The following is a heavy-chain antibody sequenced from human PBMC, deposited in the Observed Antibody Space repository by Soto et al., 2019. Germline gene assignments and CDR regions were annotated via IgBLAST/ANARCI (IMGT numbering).Heavy chain of an antibody. CDR2: IYHSGST. V-gene: IGHV4-30-2*01. Sequence: LSLTCAVSGGSISSGGYSWSWIRQPPGKGLEWIGYIYHSGSTYYNPSLKSRVTISVDRSKNQFSLKLSSVTAADTAVYYCARARNGVDYWGQGTLVTVSS. D-gene: IGHD3-10*01. CDR1: GGSISSGGYS. J-gene: IGHJ4*02. CDR3: ARARNGVDY.